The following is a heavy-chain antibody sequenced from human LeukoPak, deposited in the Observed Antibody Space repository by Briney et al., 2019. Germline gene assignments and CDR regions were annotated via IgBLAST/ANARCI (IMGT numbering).Heavy chain of an antibody. CDR3: ARLYGNYQNYFDY. J-gene: IGHJ4*02. CDR1: GVSISSFY. CDR2: IYYSGST. Sequence: SETLSLTCTVSGVSISSFYWSWIRQPPGKGLEWIGYIYYSGSTDYSPSLKSRVTMSVDTSKKQFSLKLRSVTAADTAVYYCARLYGNYQNYFDYWGQGTLVTVSS. V-gene: IGHV4-59*12. D-gene: IGHD1-7*01.